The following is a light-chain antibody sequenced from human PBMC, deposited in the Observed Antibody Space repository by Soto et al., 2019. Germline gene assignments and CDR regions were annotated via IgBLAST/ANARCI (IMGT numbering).Light chain of an antibody. CDR2: GAS. CDR3: QQRSGWYT. Sequence: EIVLTQSPGTLSLSPGERPTLSCWASQSVASIFLAWYRQEPGQAPRLLVYGASNRATGIPDTFCGSGSGTDFTLTISSLEPEDFAIYYCQQRSGWYTFGQGTKLEIK. V-gene: IGKV3D-20*02. CDR1: QSVASIF. J-gene: IGKJ2*01.